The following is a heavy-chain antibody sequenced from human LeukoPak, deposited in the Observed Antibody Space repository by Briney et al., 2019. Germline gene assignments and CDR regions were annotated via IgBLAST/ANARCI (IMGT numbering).Heavy chain of an antibody. CDR2: ISGSGGST. Sequence: PSETLSLTCTVSGGSIRSGDYYWSWVRQAPGKGLEWVSAISGSGGSTYYADSVKGRFTISRDNSKNTLYLQMNSLRAEDTAVYYCAAGGGLRYFENWGQGTLVTVSS. V-gene: IGHV3-23*01. J-gene: IGHJ4*02. CDR1: GGSIRSGDYY. CDR3: AAGGGLRYFEN. D-gene: IGHD3-9*01.